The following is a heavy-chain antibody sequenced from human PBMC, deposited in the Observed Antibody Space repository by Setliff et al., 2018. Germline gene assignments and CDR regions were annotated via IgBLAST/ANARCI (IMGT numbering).Heavy chain of an antibody. CDR2: IKGKNDGLAT. Sequence: GGSLRLSCAASGFTFSTAWMNWVRQAPGKGLEWVGRIKGKNDGLATDYAAPVKGRFTISRDDSNNTLYLQMNSLKTEDTAVYYCTTVTPTRIAVTGRGVNYYYMDVWGKGTTVTVSS. CDR3: TTVTPTRIAVTGRGVNYYYMDV. J-gene: IGHJ6*03. D-gene: IGHD6-19*01. CDR1: GFTFSTAW. V-gene: IGHV3-15*07.